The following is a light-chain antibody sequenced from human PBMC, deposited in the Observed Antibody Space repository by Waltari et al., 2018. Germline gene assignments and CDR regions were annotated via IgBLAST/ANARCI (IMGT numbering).Light chain of an antibody. J-gene: IGLJ2*01. V-gene: IGLV2-14*01. CDR3: SSYTSSNTLV. CDR1: SSDVGGYNY. Sequence: QPALTQPASVSGSPGQSITISCTGTSSDVGGYNYVSWYQQHPGKAPKPMIYDVSNRPSGVSNRFSGSKSGHTASLTISGLQAEDEADYYCSSYTSSNTLVFGGGTKLTVL. CDR2: DVS.